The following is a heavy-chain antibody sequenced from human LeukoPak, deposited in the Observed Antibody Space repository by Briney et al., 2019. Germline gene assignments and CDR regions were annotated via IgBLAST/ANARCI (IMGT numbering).Heavy chain of an antibody. CDR1: GFTLSSYG. D-gene: IGHD3-10*01. CDR2: IKEDGTET. Sequence: GGSLRLSCAASGFTLSSYGIHWVRQAPGKGLEWVANIKEDGTETHYVDSVRGRFTVSRDNARNSLFLQMNSLRVEDTALYYCTREHWFGELGSWGQGTLVTVSS. V-gene: IGHV3-7*01. CDR3: TREHWFGELGS. J-gene: IGHJ4*02.